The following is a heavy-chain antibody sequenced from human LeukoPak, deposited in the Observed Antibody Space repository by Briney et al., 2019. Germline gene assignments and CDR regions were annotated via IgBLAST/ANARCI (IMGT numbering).Heavy chain of an antibody. CDR3: AKGYLGYCSGGSCYPLDY. V-gene: IGHV3-30*18. CDR2: ISYDGSNK. J-gene: IGHJ4*02. D-gene: IGHD2-15*01. Sequence: QPGRSLRLSCAASGFTFSSYGMHWVRQAPGKGLEWVAVISYDGSNKYYADSVKGRFTISRDNSKNTLYLQMNSLRAEDTAVYYCAKGYLGYCSGGSCYPLDYWGQGTLVTVSS. CDR1: GFTFSSYG.